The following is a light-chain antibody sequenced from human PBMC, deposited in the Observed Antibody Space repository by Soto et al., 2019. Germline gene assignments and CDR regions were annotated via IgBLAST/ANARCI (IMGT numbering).Light chain of an antibody. CDR1: QSVSNN. V-gene: IGKV3-15*01. Sequence: EIMMTQSPATLSVSPGGRATLSCRASQSVSNNLAWYQQKPGQAPRLLLYGATTRATGIPARFSGSGFGTQFTLTITSLQSEDFAVYYCQQYNDWPPITFGQGTRLDIK. CDR3: QQYNDWPPIT. CDR2: GAT. J-gene: IGKJ5*01.